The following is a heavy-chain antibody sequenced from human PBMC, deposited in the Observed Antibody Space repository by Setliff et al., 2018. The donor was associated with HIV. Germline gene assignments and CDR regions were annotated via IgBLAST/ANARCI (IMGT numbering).Heavy chain of an antibody. CDR3: AKDPTYYYESSGPYDAFDV. Sequence: ASVKVSCKASGGTFSSYAISWVRQAPGQGLAWMGGIIPIFGTANYAQKFQGRVTITADKSTSTAYMELSSLRSEDTAMYYCAKDPTYYYESSGPYDAFDVWGQGTMVTVSS. V-gene: IGHV1-69*06. CDR1: GGTFSSYA. CDR2: IIPIFGTA. J-gene: IGHJ3*01. D-gene: IGHD3-22*01.